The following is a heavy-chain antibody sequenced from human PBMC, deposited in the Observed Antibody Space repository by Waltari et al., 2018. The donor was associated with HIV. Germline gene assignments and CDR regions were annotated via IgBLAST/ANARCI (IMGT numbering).Heavy chain of an antibody. V-gene: IGHV3-21*01. D-gene: IGHD3-16*01. Sequence: EVQLVESGGGLVKPGGSLRLACAASGFTFSRYSMNWVRQAPGKGLEWVSSIRSSSSYIYYADSVKGRFTISRDNAKNSLYLQMNSLRAEDTAVYYCARDFWGGYYYGMDVWGQGTTVTVSS. CDR2: IRSSSSYI. CDR1: GFTFSRYS. J-gene: IGHJ6*02. CDR3: ARDFWGGYYYGMDV.